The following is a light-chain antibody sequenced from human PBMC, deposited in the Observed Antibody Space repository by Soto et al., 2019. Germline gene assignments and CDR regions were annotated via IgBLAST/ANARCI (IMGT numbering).Light chain of an antibody. CDR3: HQRQSWPRT. CDR2: QTS. CDR1: QYINTR. J-gene: IGKJ1*01. Sequence: IVLTQSPSTLSSFPGDIVTLSCRASQYINTRLAWYQHRPGQAPSLLIYQTSIRAAGIPARFSASGSGTDFTLTISDVQPEDFALYYCHQRQSWPRTFGQGTKV. V-gene: IGKV3-11*01.